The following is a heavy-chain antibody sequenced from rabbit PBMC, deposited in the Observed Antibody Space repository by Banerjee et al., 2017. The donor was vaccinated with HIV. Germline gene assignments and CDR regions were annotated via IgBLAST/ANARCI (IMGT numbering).Heavy chain of an antibody. V-gene: IGHV1S40*01. CDR1: GFSFSSSYY. CDR2: IYAGSGST. D-gene: IGHD4-2*01. Sequence: QSLEESGGDLVKPGASLTLTCTASGFSFSSSYYMSWVRQAPGKGLEWIAYIYAGSGSTYYASWAKGRFTISKTSSTTVTLQMTSLTVADTATYFCASYNAGINLWGPGTLVTVS. CDR3: ASYNAGINL. J-gene: IGHJ4*01.